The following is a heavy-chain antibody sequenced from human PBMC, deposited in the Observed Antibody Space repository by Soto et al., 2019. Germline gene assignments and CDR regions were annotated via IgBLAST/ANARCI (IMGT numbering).Heavy chain of an antibody. J-gene: IGHJ4*02. CDR1: GYTFTSYV. D-gene: IGHD1-26*01. CDR3: ARDLAKGGGSAGFDY. Sequence: ASVKVSCKASGYTFTSYVMHWVRQAPGQGLEWMGWINPKSGGTMYPQKFQGRVTMTWDTSISTAYMALTRLRSDDTAVYYCARDLAKGGGSAGFDYWGQGTLVTVSS. CDR2: INPKSGGT. V-gene: IGHV1-2*02.